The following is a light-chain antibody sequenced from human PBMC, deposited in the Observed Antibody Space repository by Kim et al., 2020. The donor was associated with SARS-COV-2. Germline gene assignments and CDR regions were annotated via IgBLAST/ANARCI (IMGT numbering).Light chain of an antibody. CDR1: SGHSSNA. J-gene: IGLJ3*02. CDR2: LNSDGSH. CDR3: QTWGTGIWL. V-gene: IGLV4-69*02. Sequence: QLVLTQSPSASASLGASVKLTCTLSSGHSSNAIAWHQQQPEKGPRFLMKLNSDGSHTKGDGIPDRFSGSSSGAERYLTISSLQSDDEADYYCQTWGTGIWLFGGGTKVTVL.